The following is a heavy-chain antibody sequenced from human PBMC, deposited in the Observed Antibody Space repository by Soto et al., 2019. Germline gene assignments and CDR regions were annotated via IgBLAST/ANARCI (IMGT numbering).Heavy chain of an antibody. CDR3: ARAGRDGYNFDY. J-gene: IGHJ4*02. CDR2: IYHSGST. V-gene: IGHV4-59*01. CDR1: GGSISSYY. Sequence: PSETLSLTCTVSGGSISSYYWSWIRQPPGKGLEWIGYIYHSGSTNYNPSLKSRVTISVDTSKNQFSLKLSSVTAADTAVYYCARAGRDGYNFDYWGQGTLVTVSS. D-gene: IGHD5-12*01.